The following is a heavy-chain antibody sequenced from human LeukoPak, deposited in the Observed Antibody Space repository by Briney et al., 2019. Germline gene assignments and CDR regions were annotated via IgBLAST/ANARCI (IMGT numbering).Heavy chain of an antibody. CDR1: GYTFTSYG. CDR3: ARVALDGPEGYMDV. D-gene: IGHD5-24*01. CDR2: ISAYNGNT. V-gene: IGHV1-18*01. J-gene: IGHJ6*03. Sequence: ASVKVSCKASGYTFTSYGISWVRQAPGQGLERIGWISAYNGNTNYAQKLQGRVTMTTDTSTSTAYMELRSLRSDDTAVYYCARVALDGPEGYMDVWGKGTTVTVSS.